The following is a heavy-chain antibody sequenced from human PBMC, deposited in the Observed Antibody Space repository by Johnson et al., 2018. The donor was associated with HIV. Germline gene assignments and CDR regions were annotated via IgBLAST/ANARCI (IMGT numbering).Heavy chain of an antibody. CDR2: IYSGGST. CDR1: GFTVSHNY. Sequence: MMLVESGGGVVRPGGSLRLSCAASGFTVSHNYMSWVRQAPGEGLEWVSVIYSGGSTYYADSVKGRFTISRDNAKNSLYLQMNSLRAEDTALYYCARDSYLNDDAFDIWGQGTMVTVSS. D-gene: IGHD1-1*01. V-gene: IGHV3-53*01. J-gene: IGHJ3*02. CDR3: ARDSYLNDDAFDI.